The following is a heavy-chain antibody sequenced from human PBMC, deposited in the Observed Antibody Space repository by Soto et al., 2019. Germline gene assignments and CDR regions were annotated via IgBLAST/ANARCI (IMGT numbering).Heavy chain of an antibody. CDR2: IYHSGST. J-gene: IGHJ4*02. CDR1: GGSISSGGYS. D-gene: IGHD5-18*01. CDR3: ARGRAEYSYGSTDFDY. V-gene: IGHV4-30-2*01. Sequence: QLQLQESGSGLVKPSQTLSLTCAVSGGSISSGGYSWSWIRQPPGKGLEWIGYIYHSGSTYYNPSLKSRVTISVDRSKNQFSLKLSSVTAADTAVYYCARGRAEYSYGSTDFDYWGQGTLVTVSS.